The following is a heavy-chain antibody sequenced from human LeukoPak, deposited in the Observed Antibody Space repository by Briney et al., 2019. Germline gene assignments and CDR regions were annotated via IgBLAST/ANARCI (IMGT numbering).Heavy chain of an antibody. CDR1: DYIFANYW. Sequence: GESLKISCRASDYIFANYWIAWVRQLPGKGLEWMGIIYPGDSDSDSDTRYSPSFQGQVTISVDRSISTAYLQWSSLKASDTAMYFCARLGDSSGYPHFGYWGQGTLVTVSS. CDR2: IYPGDSDSDSDT. CDR3: ARLGDSSGYPHFGY. V-gene: IGHV5-51*01. J-gene: IGHJ4*02. D-gene: IGHD3-22*01.